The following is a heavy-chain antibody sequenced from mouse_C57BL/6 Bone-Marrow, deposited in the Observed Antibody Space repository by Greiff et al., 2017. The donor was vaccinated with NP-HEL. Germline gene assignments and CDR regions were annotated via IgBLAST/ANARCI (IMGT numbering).Heavy chain of an antibody. J-gene: IGHJ2*01. CDR3: ARDFVSLDY. CDR2: IYPGDGDT. Sequence: LQESGPELVKPGASVKISCKASGYAFSSSWMNWVKQRPGKGLEWIGRIYPGDGDTNYNGKFKGKATLTADKSSSTAYMQLSSLTSEDSAVYFCARDFVSLDYWGQGTTRTVSS. CDR1: GYAFSSSW. V-gene: IGHV1-82*01. D-gene: IGHD6-1*01.